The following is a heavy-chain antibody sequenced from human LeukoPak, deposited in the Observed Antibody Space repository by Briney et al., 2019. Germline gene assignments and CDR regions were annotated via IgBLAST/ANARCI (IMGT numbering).Heavy chain of an antibody. Sequence: SETLSLICSVSGGSISGYYWSWIRQPPGKGLEWIGYIYYSGSTNYNPSLKSRVTISVDTSKNQFSLKLSSVTAADTAVYYCARDEGSSWFDYWGQGTLVTVSS. CDR2: IYYSGST. J-gene: IGHJ4*02. CDR3: ARDEGSSWFDY. V-gene: IGHV4-59*01. D-gene: IGHD6-13*01. CDR1: GGSISGYY.